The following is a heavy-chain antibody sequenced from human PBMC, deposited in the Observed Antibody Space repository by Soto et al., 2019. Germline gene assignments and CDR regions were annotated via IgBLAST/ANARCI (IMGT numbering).Heavy chain of an antibody. CDR3: ATDGAAGAAMGV. CDR1: FTFSNYG. V-gene: IGHV3-21*01. J-gene: IGHJ6*02. D-gene: IGHD6-13*01. Sequence: FTFSNYGMNWARQSPGKGLEWVSSISGGGEYVGYADSLKGRLTISRDNAKKSLYLQLNSLTADDTAVYYCATDGAAGAAMGVWGQGTTVTVS. CDR2: ISGGGEYV.